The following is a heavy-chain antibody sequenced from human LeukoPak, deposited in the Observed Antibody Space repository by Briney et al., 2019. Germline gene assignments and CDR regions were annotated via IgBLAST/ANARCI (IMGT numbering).Heavy chain of an antibody. CDR3: AREVYYYDSSGYHPYFDY. V-gene: IGHV3-48*03. CDR1: GFTFSSYE. CDR2: ISSSGITI. J-gene: IGHJ4*02. Sequence: GGSLRLSCAASGFTFSSYEMNWVRQAPGKGLEWVSYISSSGITIYSAASVKGRFTISRDSAKNSLYLQMNSRRAEDTAVYYCAREVYYYDSSGYHPYFDYWGQGTLVTVSS. D-gene: IGHD3-22*01.